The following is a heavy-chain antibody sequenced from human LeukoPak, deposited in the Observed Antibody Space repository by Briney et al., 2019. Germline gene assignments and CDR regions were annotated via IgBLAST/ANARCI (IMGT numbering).Heavy chain of an antibody. D-gene: IGHD6-13*01. CDR3: ARVRSAAAGPLDY. Sequence: SGGSLRLSCAASGFTFSTYWMTWVRQAPGKGLEWVANIKQDGSEKYYVDSVKGRFTISRDNAKKSLYLQMNRLRADDTAVYHCARVRSAAAGPLDYWGQGTLVTVSS. J-gene: IGHJ4*02. CDR2: IKQDGSEK. CDR1: GFTFSTYW. V-gene: IGHV3-7*01.